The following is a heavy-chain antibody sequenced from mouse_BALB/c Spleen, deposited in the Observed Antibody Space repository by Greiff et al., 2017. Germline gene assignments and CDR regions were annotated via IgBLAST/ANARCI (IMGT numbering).Heavy chain of an antibody. CDR1: GYTFTSYW. CDR2: IYPSDSYT. D-gene: IGHD2-10*02. CDR3: TRGYGNSAWFAY. V-gene: IGHV1-69*02. J-gene: IGHJ3*01. Sequence: QVQLKQPGAELVRPGASVKLSCKASGYTFTSYWINWVKQRPGQGLEWIGNIYPSDSYTNYNQKFKDKATLTVDKSSSTAYMQLSSPTSEDSAVYYCTRGYGNSAWFAYWGQGTLVTVSA.